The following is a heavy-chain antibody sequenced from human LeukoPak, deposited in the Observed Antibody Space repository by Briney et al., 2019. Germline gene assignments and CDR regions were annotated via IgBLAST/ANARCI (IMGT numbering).Heavy chain of an antibody. CDR3: ARDFEWALGY. Sequence: GGSLRLSCSASGFTFTRHAMHWVRQAPGKGLEWVAYIRHDGSDKYYADSVKGRFTISRDNSKNTLSLEMNSLRAEDTAVYYCARDFEWALGYWGQGTLVTVSS. D-gene: IGHD3-9*01. CDR1: GFTFTRHA. CDR2: IRHDGSDK. V-gene: IGHV3-30*02. J-gene: IGHJ4*02.